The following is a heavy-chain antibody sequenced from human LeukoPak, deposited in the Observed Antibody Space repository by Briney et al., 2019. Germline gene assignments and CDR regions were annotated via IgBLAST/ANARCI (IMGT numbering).Heavy chain of an antibody. Sequence: GGSLRLSCAASGFTFSGYSMNWVRQAPGKGLEWVSSISSSSSYVYYADSVKGRFTISRDNAKNSLYLQMNSLRAEDTAVYYCARTPIAAPLDYWGQGTLVTVSS. V-gene: IGHV3-21*03. CDR2: ISSSSSYV. CDR1: GFTFSGYS. J-gene: IGHJ4*02. CDR3: ARTPIAAPLDY. D-gene: IGHD6-13*01.